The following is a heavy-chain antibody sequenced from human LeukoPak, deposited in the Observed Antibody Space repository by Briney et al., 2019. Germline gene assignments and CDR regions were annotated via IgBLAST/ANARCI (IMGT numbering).Heavy chain of an antibody. CDR1: GYSFSSYW. CDR2: IYPGDSDT. V-gene: IGHV5-51*01. Sequence: PGESLKISCKGSGYSFSSYWIGWVRQMPGKGLEWMGIIYPGDSDTRYSPSFQGQVTISADKSISTAYLQWSSLKASDTAMYYCARRVKLGYCSSTSCFTLPDAFDIWGQGTMVTVSS. J-gene: IGHJ3*02. D-gene: IGHD2-2*02. CDR3: ARRVKLGYCSSTSCFTLPDAFDI.